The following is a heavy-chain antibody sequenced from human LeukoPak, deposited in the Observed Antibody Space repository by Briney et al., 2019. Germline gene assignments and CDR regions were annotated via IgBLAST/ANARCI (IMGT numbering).Heavy chain of an antibody. J-gene: IGHJ4*02. CDR1: GYTFTSYY. D-gene: IGHD3-3*01. CDR2: INPSGGST. Sequence: ASVKVSCKASGYTFTSYYMHWVRQAPGQGLEWMGIINPSGGSTSYAQKFQGRVTMTRDTSTSTVYMELSSLRADDTAVYFCAKQAGWGAYFSFLPFDFWGRGTLVTVSS. V-gene: IGHV1-46*01. CDR3: AKQAGWGAYFSFLPFDF.